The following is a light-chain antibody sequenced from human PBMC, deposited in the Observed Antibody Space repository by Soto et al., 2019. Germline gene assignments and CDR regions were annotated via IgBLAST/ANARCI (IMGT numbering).Light chain of an antibody. J-gene: IGKJ1*01. V-gene: IGKV3-15*01. CDR1: QSVSSN. CDR2: GAS. CDR3: QQYNNWPVT. Sequence: EIVMTQSPATLSVSPGERATLSCRASQSVSSNLAWYQQKPGQAPRLLIYGASTRATGIPARFSGGGSGTEFTLTISSLQSEDFAVYYCQQYNNWPVTFGQGTKVEIK.